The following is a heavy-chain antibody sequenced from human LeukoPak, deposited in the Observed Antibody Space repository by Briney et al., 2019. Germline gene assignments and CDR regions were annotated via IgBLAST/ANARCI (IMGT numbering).Heavy chain of an antibody. V-gene: IGHV4-34*01. Sequence: SETLSLTCTVSGGSISSYYWSWIRQPPGKGLEWIGEINHSGSTNYNPSLKSRVTISVDTSKNQFSLKLSSVTAADTAVYYCARDGGYSYGQDYWGQGTLVTVSS. CDR2: INHSGST. D-gene: IGHD5-18*01. CDR3: ARDGGYSYGQDY. J-gene: IGHJ4*02. CDR1: GGSISSYY.